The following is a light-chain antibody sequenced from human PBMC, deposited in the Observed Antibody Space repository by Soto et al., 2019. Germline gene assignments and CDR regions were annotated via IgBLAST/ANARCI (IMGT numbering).Light chain of an antibody. CDR3: QHFGSSLRT. J-gene: IGKJ1*01. CDR2: GAS. V-gene: IGKV3-20*01. Sequence: DIVLPQSPGTLSLSPGERATLSCRASQRVSSRSLAWYQQKPGQAPRLLISGASSRAADIPDRFSGSGSGTDFTLTINSLEPEDFAVYYCQHFGSSLRTFGQGTKVDI. CDR1: QRVSSRS.